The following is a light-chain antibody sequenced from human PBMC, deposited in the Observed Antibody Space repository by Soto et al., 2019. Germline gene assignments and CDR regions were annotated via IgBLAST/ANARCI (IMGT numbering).Light chain of an antibody. CDR2: GAS. CDR1: QSVHSN. Sequence: EIVMTQSPATLSVSPGERATLSCRASQSVHSNLAWYQQKPGQAPRLLIYGASTRATGVPARFSGSGSGTEFSLTVSSLQSEDFAVYYCQQYSNGPLTFGGGTKVEIK. CDR3: QQYSNGPLT. V-gene: IGKV3-15*01. J-gene: IGKJ4*01.